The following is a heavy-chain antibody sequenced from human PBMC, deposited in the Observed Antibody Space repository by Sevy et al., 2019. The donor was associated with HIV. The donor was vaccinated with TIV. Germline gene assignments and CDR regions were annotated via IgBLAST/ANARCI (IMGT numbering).Heavy chain of an antibody. CDR1: GFIFNSYA. D-gene: IGHD3-10*01. V-gene: IGHV3-23*01. J-gene: IGHJ4*02. Sequence: GGSLRLSCAASGFIFNSYAMTWVRQAPGKGLEWVSGISGSGGSTYYADSVKGRFTISRDNSRNTLYLEMNSQRAEDTAVYYCAKGYGSGSPPDYWGQGTLVTVSS. CDR3: AKGYGSGSPPDY. CDR2: ISGSGGST.